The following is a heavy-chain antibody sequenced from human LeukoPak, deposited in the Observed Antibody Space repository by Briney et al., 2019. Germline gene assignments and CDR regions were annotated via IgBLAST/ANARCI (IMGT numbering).Heavy chain of an antibody. Sequence: GGSLRLSCAASGFTFSSNWMSWVRQAPGKGLEWVANIKQDGSEKYYVDSVKGRFTISRDNAKNSLYLQMNSLRAEDAAVYYCAGEYYDFWSGYSLITRGQRTLVTVSS. J-gene: IGHJ4*02. CDR2: IKQDGSEK. CDR3: AGEYYDFWSGYSLIT. CDR1: GFTFSSNW. D-gene: IGHD3-3*01. V-gene: IGHV3-7*04.